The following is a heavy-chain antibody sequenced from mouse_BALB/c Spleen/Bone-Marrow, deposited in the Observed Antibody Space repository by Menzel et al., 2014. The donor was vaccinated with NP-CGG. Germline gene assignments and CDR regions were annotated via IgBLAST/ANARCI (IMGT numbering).Heavy chain of an antibody. J-gene: IGHJ2*01. D-gene: IGHD1-1*01. CDR3: ARALAYGSSFDY. V-gene: IGHV5-15*02. CDR1: GFTFSDYG. CDR2: ISNLAYSI. Sequence: EVNVVESGGGLVQPGGSRKLSCAASGFTFSDYGMAWVRQAPGKGPEWVAFISNLAYSIYYTDTVTGRFTISRENAKNTRYLEMSSLRSEDTAMYYCARALAYGSSFDYWGQGTTLTVSS.